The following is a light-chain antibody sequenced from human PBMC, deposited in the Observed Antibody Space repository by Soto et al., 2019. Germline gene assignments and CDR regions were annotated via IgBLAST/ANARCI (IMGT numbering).Light chain of an antibody. Sequence: EIVLTQSPGTLSLSPGERATLSCRASQSVSSSYLAWYQQKPGLAPRLIIYDASTRATGIPDRFSGSGSGTDFTLTISRLEPEDFAVYYCQQSGSSPITFGQGTRLENK. V-gene: IGKV3D-20*01. CDR2: DAS. CDR3: QQSGSSPIT. CDR1: QSVSSSY. J-gene: IGKJ5*01.